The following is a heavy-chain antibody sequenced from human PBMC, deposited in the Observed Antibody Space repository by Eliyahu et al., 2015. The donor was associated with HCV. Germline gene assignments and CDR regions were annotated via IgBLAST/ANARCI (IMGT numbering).Heavy chain of an antibody. Sequence: QVQLVESGGGVVQPGRSXRLSCAAFGXXFSSYGMHWVRQAPGKGLEWVAVIWYDGSNKYYADSVKGRFTISRDNSKNTLYLQMNSLRAEDTAVYYCARVGYSSSWYWFDPWGQGTLVTVSS. V-gene: IGHV3-33*01. J-gene: IGHJ5*02. CDR3: ARVGYSSSWYWFDP. D-gene: IGHD6-13*01. CDR2: IWYDGSNK. CDR1: GXXFSSYG.